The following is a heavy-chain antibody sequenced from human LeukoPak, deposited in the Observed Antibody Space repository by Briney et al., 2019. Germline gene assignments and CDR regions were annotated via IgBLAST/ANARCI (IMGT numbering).Heavy chain of an antibody. J-gene: IGHJ5*02. CDR3: AGGSGFWFDP. D-gene: IGHD6-19*01. CDR2: IYYSGST. CDR1: GGSISSYY. Sequence: SETLSLTCTVSGGSISSYYWSWIRQPPGKGLEWSGYIYYSGSTNYNPSLKSRVTISVDTSKNQFSLKLSSVTAADTAVYYCAGGSGFWFDPWGQGTLVTVSS. V-gene: IGHV4-59*01.